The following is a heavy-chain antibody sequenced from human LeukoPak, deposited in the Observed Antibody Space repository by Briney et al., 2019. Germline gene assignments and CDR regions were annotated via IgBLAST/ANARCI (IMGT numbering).Heavy chain of an antibody. V-gene: IGHV3-23*01. J-gene: IGHJ4*02. CDR3: AKKWGVGTTTLDYFDY. Sequence: GGSLRLFCAASGFTFSNYAMSWVRQAPGKGLEWVSGISGSGGSTYYAGSVKGRFTISRDNSKNTLYLQMNSLTDEDTAVYYCAKKWGVGTTTLDYFDYWGQGTLVTVSS. CDR1: GFTFSNYA. CDR2: ISGSGGST. D-gene: IGHD1-26*01.